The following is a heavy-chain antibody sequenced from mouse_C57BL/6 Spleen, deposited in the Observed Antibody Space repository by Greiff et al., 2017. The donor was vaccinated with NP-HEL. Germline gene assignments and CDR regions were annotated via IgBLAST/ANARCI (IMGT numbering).Heavy chain of an antibody. CDR3: ARRDYGSREYFDV. D-gene: IGHD1-1*01. Sequence: DVMLVESGGGLVQPGGSLSLSCAASGFTFTDYYMSWVRQPPGKALEWLGFIRNKANGYTTEYSASVKGRFTISRDNSQSILYLQMNALRAEDSATYYGARRDYGSREYFDVWGTGTTVTVSS. V-gene: IGHV7-3*01. CDR1: GFTFTDYY. J-gene: IGHJ1*03. CDR2: IRNKANGYTT.